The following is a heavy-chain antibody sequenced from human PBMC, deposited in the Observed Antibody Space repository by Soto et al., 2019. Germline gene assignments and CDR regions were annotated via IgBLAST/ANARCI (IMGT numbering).Heavy chain of an antibody. CDR2: IYYTGRT. V-gene: IGHV4-61*01. J-gene: IGHJ4*02. CDR1: GGSVSSGSYY. D-gene: IGHD3-3*01. CDR3: ARDFDYFYY. Sequence: PSETLSVTCTVSGGSVSSGSYYWSWIRQPPGKGLEWIGYIYYTGRTNYNPSLKSRVTISVDTSKNQFSLELSSVTAADTAVYYCARDFDYFYYGGEGTMV.